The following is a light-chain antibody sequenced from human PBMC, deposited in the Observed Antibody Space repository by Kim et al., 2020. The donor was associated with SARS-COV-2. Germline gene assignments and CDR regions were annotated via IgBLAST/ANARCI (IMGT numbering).Light chain of an antibody. CDR1: QGISSY. Sequence: SASVGDRVTITGGASQGISSYLAWHQQKPGRPPKVLSYAASSLQSGVQSRFSGSGSGTDFTLTISSLQPEDSATYFCQQFNSYPITFGQGTRLEIK. CDR2: AAS. CDR3: QQFNSYPIT. J-gene: IGKJ5*01. V-gene: IGKV1-9*01.